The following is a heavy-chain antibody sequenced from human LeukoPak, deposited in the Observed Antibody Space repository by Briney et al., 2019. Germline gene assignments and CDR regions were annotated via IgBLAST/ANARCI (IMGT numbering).Heavy chain of an antibody. J-gene: IGHJ6*04. CDR3: ARVVGRMDV. CDR2: INHSGST. V-gene: IGHV4-34*01. CDR1: GGSFSGNY. Sequence: SETLSLTCAVYGGSFSGNYWSWIRQPPGKGLEWIGEINHSGSTDYNPSLKSRVTISVDTSKNQFSLKLSSVTAADTAVYYCARVVGRMDVWGKGTTVTVSS.